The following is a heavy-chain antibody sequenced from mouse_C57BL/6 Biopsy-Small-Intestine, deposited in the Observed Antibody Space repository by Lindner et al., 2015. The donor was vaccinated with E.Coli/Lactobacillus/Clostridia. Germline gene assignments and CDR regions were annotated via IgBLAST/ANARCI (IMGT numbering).Heavy chain of an antibody. Sequence: VQLQESGAELARPGASVKLSCKASGYTFTSYGISWVRQRTGQGLEWIGEISPRSGNTYYNEKFKGKATLTADNSSSTACMELRSLTSEDSAVYFCARKGGGSYYFDYWGQGTTLTVSS. J-gene: IGHJ2*01. CDR3: ARKGGGSYYFDY. V-gene: IGHV1-81*01. CDR1: GYTFTSYG. D-gene: IGHD1-1*02. CDR2: ISPRSGNT.